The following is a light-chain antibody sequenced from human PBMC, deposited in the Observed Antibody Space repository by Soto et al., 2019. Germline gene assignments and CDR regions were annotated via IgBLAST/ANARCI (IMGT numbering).Light chain of an antibody. J-gene: IGKJ5*01. CDR2: DAS. CDR1: QSVSSY. CDR3: QQRSNWPPT. Sequence: EIVLTQSPATLSVSPGERAALCCRASQSVSSYLAWYQQKPGQAPRLLIYDASNRATGIPARFSGSGSGTDFTLTISSLEPEDFAVYYCQQRSNWPPTFGQGTRLEI. V-gene: IGKV3-11*01.